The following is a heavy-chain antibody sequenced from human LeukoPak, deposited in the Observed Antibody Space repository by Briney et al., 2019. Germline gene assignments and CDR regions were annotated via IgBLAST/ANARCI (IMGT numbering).Heavy chain of an antibody. CDR3: ARDYGNYFDY. V-gene: IGHV4-39*07. CDR1: GGSISSRSYY. Sequence: SETLSLTCTVSGGSISSRSYYWGWIRQPPGKGLEWIGTIYYTGSTYYNSSLKSRVTISVDTSKNQFSLKLSSVTAADTAVYYCARDYGNYFDYWGQGTLVTVSS. D-gene: IGHD4-17*01. CDR2: IYYTGST. J-gene: IGHJ4*02.